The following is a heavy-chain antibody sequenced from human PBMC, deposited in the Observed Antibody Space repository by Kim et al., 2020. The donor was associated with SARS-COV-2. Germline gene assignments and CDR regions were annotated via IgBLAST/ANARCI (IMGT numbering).Heavy chain of an antibody. J-gene: IGHJ6*02. CDR1: GGTFSSYA. V-gene: IGHV1-69*13. D-gene: IGHD5-18*01. Sequence: ASVKVSCKASGGTFSSYAISWVRQAPGQGLEWMGGIIPIFGTANYAQKFQRRVTITADESTSTAYMELSSLRSEDTAVYYCARDPTDVDTAMDYYYYGMDVWGQGTTVTVSS. CDR3: ARDPTDVDTAMDYYYYGMDV. CDR2: IIPIFGTA.